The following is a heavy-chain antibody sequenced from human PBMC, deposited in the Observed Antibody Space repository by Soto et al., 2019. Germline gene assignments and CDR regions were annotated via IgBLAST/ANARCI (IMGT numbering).Heavy chain of an antibody. V-gene: IGHV3-23*01. D-gene: IGHD6-6*01. CDR1: GFTFSSYA. Sequence: GGSLRLSCAASGFTFSSYAMSWVRQAPGKGLEWVSAISGSGGSTYYADSVKGRFTISRDNSKNTLYLQMNSLRAEDTAVYYCAKEGVADSSSSGEFDPWGQGTLVTVSS. CDR3: AKEGVADSSSSGEFDP. CDR2: ISGSGGST. J-gene: IGHJ5*02.